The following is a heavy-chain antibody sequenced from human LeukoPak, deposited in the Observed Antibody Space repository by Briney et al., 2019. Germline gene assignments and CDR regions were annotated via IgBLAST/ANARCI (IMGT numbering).Heavy chain of an antibody. Sequence: PGGSLRLSCAASGFTFSSYAMSWVRQAPGKRLEWVSAISGGGVSAYYADYVKGRFTISRDNSKNTLYLQMNSLRAEDTAVYYCAKDYSSGWYIDYWGQGTLVTVSS. CDR1: GFTFSSYA. CDR2: ISGGGVSA. CDR3: AKDYSSGWYIDY. D-gene: IGHD6-19*01. V-gene: IGHV3-23*01. J-gene: IGHJ4*02.